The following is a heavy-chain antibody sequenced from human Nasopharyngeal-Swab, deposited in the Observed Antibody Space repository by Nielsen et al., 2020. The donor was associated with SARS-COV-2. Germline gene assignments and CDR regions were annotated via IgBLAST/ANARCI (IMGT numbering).Heavy chain of an antibody. CDR1: GGSISSGSYY. Sequence: SETLSLTCTVSGGSISSGSYYWSWIRQPAGKGLEWIGRIYTSGSTNYNPSLKSRVTISVDTSKNQFSLKLSSVTAADTAVNYCARGLVGDFDLWGRGTLVTVSS. CDR2: IYTSGST. CDR3: ARGLVGDFDL. V-gene: IGHV4-61*02. D-gene: IGHD6-6*01. J-gene: IGHJ2*01.